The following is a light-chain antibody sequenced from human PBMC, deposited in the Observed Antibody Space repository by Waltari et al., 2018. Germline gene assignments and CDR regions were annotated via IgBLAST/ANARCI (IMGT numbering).Light chain of an antibody. CDR1: HSVLYSPNNKNY. J-gene: IGKJ2*01. CDR2: WAS. Sequence: DIVMTQYPDSLAVSLGVRATINCKSSHSVLYSPNNKNYLAWYQQKPGQPPKLLIYWASTRESGVPDRFSGSGSGTNFTLTISSLQAEDVAVYYCQQHYTAPVTFGQGTKLEI. CDR3: QQHYTAPVT. V-gene: IGKV4-1*01.